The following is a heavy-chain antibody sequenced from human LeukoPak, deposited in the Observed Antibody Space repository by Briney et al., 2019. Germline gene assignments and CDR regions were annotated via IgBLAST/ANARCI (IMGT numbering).Heavy chain of an antibody. V-gene: IGHV1-2*02. D-gene: IGHD2-2*01. CDR3: AKGYQLPHYYYYYMDV. J-gene: IGHJ6*03. CDR2: INPNSGGT. CDR1: GYSFTGYY. Sequence: GASVKVSCKASGYSFTGYYMHWVRQAPGQGLEWMGWINPNSGGTNYAQKFQGRVTMTRDTSISTAHMELSRLRSDDTAVYYCAKGYQLPHYYYYYMDVWGKGTTVTVSS.